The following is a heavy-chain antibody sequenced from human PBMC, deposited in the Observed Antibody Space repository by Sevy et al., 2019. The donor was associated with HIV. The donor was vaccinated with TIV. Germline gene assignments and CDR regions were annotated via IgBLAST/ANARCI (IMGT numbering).Heavy chain of an antibody. Sequence: GGSLRLSCAASGFTFSSCWMHWVRQAPGKGLVWVSRINSDGSSTSYADSVKGRFTISRDNAKNTLYLQMNSLRAEDTAVYYCARDRVKGFWSGFLDAFDIWGQGTMVTVSS. CDR1: GFTFSSCW. J-gene: IGHJ3*02. CDR3: ARDRVKGFWSGFLDAFDI. D-gene: IGHD3-3*01. V-gene: IGHV3-74*01. CDR2: INSDGSST.